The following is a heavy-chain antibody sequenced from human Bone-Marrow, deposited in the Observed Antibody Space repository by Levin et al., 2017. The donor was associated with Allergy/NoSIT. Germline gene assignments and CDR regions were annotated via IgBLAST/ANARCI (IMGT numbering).Heavy chain of an antibody. V-gene: IGHV3-23*01. Sequence: GESLKISCATSGFSFSTYGMSWVRQAPGKGLEWVSSISNTGGHTLYAESVKGRFTLSRDNSKSTLYLQMNALTAGDTAVYYCAKEAAAEFDSWGQGTLVTVSS. CDR2: ISNTGGHT. D-gene: IGHD6-13*01. CDR1: GFSFSTYG. CDR3: AKEAAAEFDS. J-gene: IGHJ4*02.